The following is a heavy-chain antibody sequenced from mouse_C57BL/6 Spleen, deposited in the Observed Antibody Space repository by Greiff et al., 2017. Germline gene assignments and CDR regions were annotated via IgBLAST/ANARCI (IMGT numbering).Heavy chain of an antibody. V-gene: IGHV1-69*01. J-gene: IGHJ2*01. CDR1: GYTFTSYW. Sequence: QVQLKQPGAELVMPGASVKLSCKASGYTFTSYWMHWVKQRPGQGLEWIGEIDPSDSHTNYNQKFKGKSTLTVDKSSSTAYMQLSSLTSEDSAVYYCARRDYSNYVYYFDYWGQGTTLTVSS. CDR2: IDPSDSHT. CDR3: ARRDYSNYVYYFDY. D-gene: IGHD2-5*01.